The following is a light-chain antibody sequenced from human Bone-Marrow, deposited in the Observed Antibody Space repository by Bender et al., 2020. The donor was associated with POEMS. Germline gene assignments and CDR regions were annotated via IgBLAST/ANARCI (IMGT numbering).Light chain of an antibody. Sequence: QSALTQPASVSGSPGQSITISCTGSSSNIGAGHDVHWYQQLPGTAPKLLIYANNNRPSGVPDRFSGSKSGTSASLAITGLQAEDEGDYYCQSYDNSLGGWVFGGGTKLTVL. CDR3: QSYDNSLGGWV. CDR1: SSNIGAGHD. CDR2: ANN. J-gene: IGLJ3*02. V-gene: IGLV1-40*01.